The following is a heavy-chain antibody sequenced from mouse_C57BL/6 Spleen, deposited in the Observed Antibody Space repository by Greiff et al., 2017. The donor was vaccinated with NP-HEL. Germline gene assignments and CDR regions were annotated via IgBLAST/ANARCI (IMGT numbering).Heavy chain of an antibody. CDR1: GFTFSDAW. V-gene: IGHV6-6*01. CDR3: TGPYYGSSSYYFDY. J-gene: IGHJ2*01. Sequence: EVQLQESGGGLVQPGGSMKLSCAASGFTFSDAWMDWVRQSPEKGLEWVADIRNKANNHATYYAESVKGRFTISRDDSKSSVYLQMNSLRAEDTSIDYCTGPYYGSSSYYFDYWGQGTTLTVSS. D-gene: IGHD1-1*01. CDR2: IRNKANNHAT.